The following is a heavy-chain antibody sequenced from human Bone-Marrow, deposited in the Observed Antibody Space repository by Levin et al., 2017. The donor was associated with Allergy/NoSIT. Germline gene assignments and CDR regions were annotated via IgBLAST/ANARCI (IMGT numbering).Heavy chain of an antibody. CDR1: GFTFSNYW. V-gene: IGHV3-74*01. D-gene: IGHD2-15*01. J-gene: IGHJ4*02. CDR2: INDDGGST. Sequence: GGSLRLSCAASGFTFSNYWMNWVRQAPGKGLVWVSRINDDGGSTIYADSVKGRFTISRDNAKKTLYLQMHSLRAEDTAVYYCVREFCSGDSCYFSLDYWGQGTLVTVSS. CDR3: VREFCSGDSCYFSLDY.